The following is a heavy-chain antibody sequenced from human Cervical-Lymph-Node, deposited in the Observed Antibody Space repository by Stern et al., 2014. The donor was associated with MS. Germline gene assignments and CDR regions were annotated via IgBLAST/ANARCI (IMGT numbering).Heavy chain of an antibody. D-gene: IGHD4-23*01. Sequence: VQLVESGGGVVQPGRSLRLSCAASGFTFSSSGMHWVRQAPGKGLEWLAIIWYDGSNRYYADSVKGGFTISRDNSKNTLYVQMNSLRAEDTAVYYCAREGGNTAEYFQHWGQGTLVTVSS. J-gene: IGHJ1*01. V-gene: IGHV3-33*01. CDR3: AREGGNTAEYFQH. CDR1: GFTFSSSG. CDR2: IWYDGSNR.